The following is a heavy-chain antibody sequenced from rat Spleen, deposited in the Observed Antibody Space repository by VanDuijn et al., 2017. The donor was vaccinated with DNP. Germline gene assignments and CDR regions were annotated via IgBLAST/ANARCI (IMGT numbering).Heavy chain of an antibody. CDR1: GFTFSNYY. D-gene: IGHD5-1*01. V-gene: IGHV5-25*01. Sequence: EVQLVESGGGLVQPGRSLKLSCAASGFTFSNYYMAWVRQAPTKGLEWVASITSRGGKTYYRDSVKGRFTISRDNAKNTLYLQMNSLRSEDTATYYCAREGETGSSFDYWGQGVMVTVSS. J-gene: IGHJ2*01. CDR2: ITSRGGKT. CDR3: AREGETGSSFDY.